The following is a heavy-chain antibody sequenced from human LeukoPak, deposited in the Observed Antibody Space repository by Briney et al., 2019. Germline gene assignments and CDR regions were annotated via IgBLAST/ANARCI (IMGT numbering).Heavy chain of an antibody. V-gene: IGHV3-73*01. J-gene: IGHJ4*02. CDR3: TRHTDGSGSWEY. D-gene: IGHD3-10*01. CDR1: GFTFSGSA. CDR2: IRSKANSYAT. Sequence: GSLRLSCAASGFTFSGSAMHWVRQASGKGLEWVGRIRSKANSYATAYAASVKGRFTISRDDSKNTAYLQMNSLKTEDTAVYYCTRHTDGSGSWEYWGQGTLVTVSS.